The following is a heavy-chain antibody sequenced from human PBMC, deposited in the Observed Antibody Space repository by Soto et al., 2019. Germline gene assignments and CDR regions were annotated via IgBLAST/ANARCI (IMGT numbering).Heavy chain of an antibody. J-gene: IGHJ4*02. CDR2: ISYDGSNK. CDR1: GFTFSSYG. CDR3: AKDYYGDSSNFFDY. V-gene: IGHV3-30*18. D-gene: IGHD4-17*01. Sequence: QVQLVESGGGVVQPGRSLRLSCAASGFTFSSYGMHWVRQAPGKGLEWVAVISYDGSNKYYADSVKGRFTISRDNSKNTLYLQMNSLRAEDTAVYYCAKDYYGDSSNFFDYWGQGTLVTVSS.